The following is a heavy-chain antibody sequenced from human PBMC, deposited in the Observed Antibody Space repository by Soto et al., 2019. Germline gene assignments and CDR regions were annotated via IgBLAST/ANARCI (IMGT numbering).Heavy chain of an antibody. CDR1: GFPFSSHA. Sequence: EVQLLESGGALVQPGGSLRLSCAASGFPFSSHAMSWVRQVPGKGLDWVSAISGGGDQSYYAEFAKGRFTISRDNSQTTLYLQIYSLRSEDTALYFCVRCTVDTIISSGWCHWFDPLGQGTLVIVSS. CDR2: ISGGGDQS. J-gene: IGHJ5*02. D-gene: IGHD6-19*01. V-gene: IGHV3-23*01. CDR3: VRCTVDTIISSGWCHWFDP.